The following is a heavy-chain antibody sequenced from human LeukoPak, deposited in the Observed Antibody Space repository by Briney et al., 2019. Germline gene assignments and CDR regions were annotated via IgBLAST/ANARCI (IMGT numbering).Heavy chain of an antibody. D-gene: IGHD3-22*01. CDR2: INAGNGNT. CDR3: ARVFVYYDTPGDAFDI. CDR1: GYTFTSYA. V-gene: IGHV1-3*01. Sequence: ASVKVSCKASGYTFTSYAMHWVRQAPGQRLEWMGWINAGNGNTKYSQKFQGRVTITRDTSASTAYMELSSLRSEDTAVYYCARVFVYYDTPGDAFDIWGQGTMVTVSS. J-gene: IGHJ3*02.